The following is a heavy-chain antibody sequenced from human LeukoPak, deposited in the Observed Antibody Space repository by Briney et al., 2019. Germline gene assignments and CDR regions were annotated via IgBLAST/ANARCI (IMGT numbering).Heavy chain of an antibody. Sequence: GGSLRLSCAASGFTFSSYGMHWVRQAPGKGLEWVAVISYDGSNKYYADSVKGRFTISRDNSKDTLYLQMNSLRAEDTAVYYCAKDYIDEYSSGGFDYWGQGTLVTVSS. CDR3: AKDYIDEYSSGGFDY. CDR1: GFTFSSYG. J-gene: IGHJ4*02. CDR2: ISYDGSNK. V-gene: IGHV3-30*18. D-gene: IGHD6-19*01.